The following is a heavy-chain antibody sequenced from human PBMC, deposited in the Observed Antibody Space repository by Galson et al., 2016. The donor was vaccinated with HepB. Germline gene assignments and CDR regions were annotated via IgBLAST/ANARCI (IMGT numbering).Heavy chain of an antibody. Sequence: SVKVSCKASGYSFINYAMHWVRQAPGQRLEWMGWINAGNGDTKYSQKLQGRVTITRDTSASTAYMELSSLRSEDTAGYFCARAGSTSMVQGWGYRMDVWGQGTTVTVSS. V-gene: IGHV1-3*01. D-gene: IGHD3-10*01. CDR3: ARAGSTSMVQGWGYRMDV. J-gene: IGHJ6*02. CDR1: GYSFINYA. CDR2: INAGNGDT.